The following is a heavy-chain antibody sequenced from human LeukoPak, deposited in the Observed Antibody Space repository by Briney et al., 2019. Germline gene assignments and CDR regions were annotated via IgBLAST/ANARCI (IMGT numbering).Heavy chain of an antibody. Sequence: PGGSLRLSCAASGFTFSSYSMNWVRQAPGKGLEWVSSISSSSSYIYYADSVEGRFTISRDNAKNSLYLQMNSLRAEDTAVYYCARDRGGKIAARVDYWGQGTLVTVSS. J-gene: IGHJ4*02. CDR1: GFTFSSYS. V-gene: IGHV3-21*01. CDR2: ISSSSSYI. D-gene: IGHD6-6*01. CDR3: ARDRGGKIAARVDY.